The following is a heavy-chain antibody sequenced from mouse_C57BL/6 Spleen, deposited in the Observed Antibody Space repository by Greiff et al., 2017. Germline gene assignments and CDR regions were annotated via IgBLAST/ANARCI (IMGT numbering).Heavy chain of an antibody. J-gene: IGHJ4*01. V-gene: IGHV3-6*01. Sequence: EVKLQQSGPGLVKPSQSLSLTCSVTGYSITSGYYWNWIRQFPGNKLEWMGYISYDGSNNYNPSLNNRISITRDTSKNQFFLKLNSVTTEDTATYYCARGGNYGGQGTSVTVSS. CDR3: ARGGNY. CDR2: ISYDGSN. CDR1: GYSITSGYY.